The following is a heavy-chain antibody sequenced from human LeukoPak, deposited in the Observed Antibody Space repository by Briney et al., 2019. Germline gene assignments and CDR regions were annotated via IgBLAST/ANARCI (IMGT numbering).Heavy chain of an antibody. CDR2: INPNSGGT. V-gene: IGHV1-2*02. CDR1: GYTFTGYY. CDR3: ARSQLRLRSPLYNWNVGGY. J-gene: IGHJ4*02. D-gene: IGHD1-1*01. Sequence: ASVKVSCKASGYTFTGYYMHWVRQAPGRGLEWMGWINPNSGGTNYAQKFQGRVTMTRDTSISTAYMELSRLRSDDTAVYYCARSQLRLRSPLYNWNVGGYWGQGTLVTVSS.